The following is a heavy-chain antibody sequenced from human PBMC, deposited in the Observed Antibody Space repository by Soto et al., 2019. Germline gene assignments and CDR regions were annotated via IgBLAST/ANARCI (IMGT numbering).Heavy chain of an antibody. CDR3: GTSSRKDYHFDMDV. D-gene: IGHD6-6*01. Sequence: PGGALRLSCAASGFSGSSRDMILVLQVTGEGVRRLSVTYSGGSEHEADYVKRRFHVSRETSKDTVDLQMNSLRFDDKDVYYCGTSSRKDYHFDMDVWGQGTAVNVSS. CDR1: GFSGSSRD. J-gene: IGHJ6*02. V-gene: IGHV3-53*01. CDR2: TYSGGSE.